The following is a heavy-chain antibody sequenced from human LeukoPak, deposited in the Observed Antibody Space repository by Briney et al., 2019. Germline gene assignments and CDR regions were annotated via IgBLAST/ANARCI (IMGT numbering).Heavy chain of an antibody. CDR1: GYTFIDYG. D-gene: IGHD6-13*01. CDR2: INPNSGGT. CDR3: ARDHRAAAGPGFDP. V-gene: IGHV1-2*02. J-gene: IGHJ5*02. Sequence: GASVKVSCKASGYTFIDYGISWVRQAPGQGLEWMGWINPNSGGTNYAQKFQGRVTMTRDTSISTAYMELSRLRSDDTAVYYCARDHRAAAGPGFDPWGQGTLVTVSS.